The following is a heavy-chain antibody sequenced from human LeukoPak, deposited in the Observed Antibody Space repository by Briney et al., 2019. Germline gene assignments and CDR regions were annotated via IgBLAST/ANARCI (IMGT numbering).Heavy chain of an antibody. CDR3: ARPFYGDYAFGS. D-gene: IGHD4-17*01. Sequence: HGESLKISCKGSGYSFTVYWITWVRQMPGKGLEWMGTIDPSDSYTNYSPSFQGHVTISADKSINSAYLQWSSLKTSDSAIYYCARPFYGDYAFGSWGQGTLVTVSS. CDR1: GYSFTVYW. J-gene: IGHJ5*02. CDR2: IDPSDSYT. V-gene: IGHV5-10-1*01.